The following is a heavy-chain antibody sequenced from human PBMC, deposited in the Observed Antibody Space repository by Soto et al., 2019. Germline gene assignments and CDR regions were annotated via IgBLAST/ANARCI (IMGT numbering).Heavy chain of an antibody. CDR2: IHPDDSDV. CDR1: GYTFTSLW. J-gene: IGHJ6*02. D-gene: IGHD5-18*01. CDR3: ARTSMQSRGYSYGHGGMDV. Sequence: GESLKISCKGTGYTFTSLWIGWVRQMPGKGLEWMGIIHPDDSDVRYSPSFQGQVTISVDKSISTAYLQWSSLKASDTAMYYCARTSMQSRGYSYGHGGMDVWGQGTTVTVSS. V-gene: IGHV5-51*01.